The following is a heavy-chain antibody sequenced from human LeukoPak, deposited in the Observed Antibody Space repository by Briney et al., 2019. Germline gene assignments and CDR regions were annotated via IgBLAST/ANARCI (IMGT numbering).Heavy chain of an antibody. CDR2: IYHSGST. CDR3: ARDLIHRDDSNAA. V-gene: IGHV4-59*01. D-gene: IGHD2-8*01. Sequence: SETLSLTCTVSGGSISSYYWSWIRQPPGKGLEWIGYIYHSGSTNYNPSLKSRVTISIDTSKNQFSLKLNSATAADTAVYYCARDLIHRDDSNAAWGQGTLVSVSS. CDR1: GGSISSYY. J-gene: IGHJ5*02.